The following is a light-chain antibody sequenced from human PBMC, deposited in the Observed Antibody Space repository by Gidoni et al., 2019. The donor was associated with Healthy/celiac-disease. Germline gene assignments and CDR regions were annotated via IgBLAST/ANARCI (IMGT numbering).Light chain of an antibody. Sequence: SYELTQRPSVTVSTGQTASITCSGDNSGDKYACWYQQQPGQSPVLAIYQDTTRPSGIPERFSGSNSGNTATLPISGTQAMDEADYCCQALDSSNVVFGGGTKLTV. V-gene: IGLV3-1*01. CDR1: NSGDKY. CDR2: QDT. CDR3: QALDSSNVV. J-gene: IGLJ2*01.